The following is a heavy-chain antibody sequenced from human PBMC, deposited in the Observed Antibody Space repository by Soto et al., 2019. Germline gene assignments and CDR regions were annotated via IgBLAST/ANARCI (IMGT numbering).Heavy chain of an antibody. Sequence: QVQLVQSGAEVKKPGSSVKVSCKASGGIFSTYAISWLRQAPGQGLEWMGGIIPLFGTPNYAQRFQGRVTMTADESKSKAYMELSRLRSEDTAVYYCARDRDDYGSGNYYNRIDFWGQGTLVTVSS. V-gene: IGHV1-69*01. J-gene: IGHJ4*02. CDR3: ARDRDDYGSGNYYNRIDF. D-gene: IGHD3-10*01. CDR2: IIPLFGTP. CDR1: GGIFSTYA.